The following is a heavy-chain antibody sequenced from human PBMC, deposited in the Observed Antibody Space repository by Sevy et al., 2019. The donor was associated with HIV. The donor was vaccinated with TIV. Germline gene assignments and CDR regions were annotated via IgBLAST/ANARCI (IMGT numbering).Heavy chain of an antibody. J-gene: IGHJ4*02. CDR1: GYTLTSYG. V-gene: IGHV1-18*04. CDR3: ARHEKAGYTYGHSFDY. Sequence: ASVKVSCKASGYTLTSYGISWVRQAPGQGLEWMGWISPYNGNTNYAQKLQGRVTKTTDTPTTTAYMELRGLRDDDTAVYYCARHEKAGYTYGHSFDYWGQGTLVTVS. D-gene: IGHD5-18*01. CDR2: ISPYNGNT.